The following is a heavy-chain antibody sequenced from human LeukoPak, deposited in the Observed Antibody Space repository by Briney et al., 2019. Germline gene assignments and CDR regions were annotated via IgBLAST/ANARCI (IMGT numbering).Heavy chain of an antibody. D-gene: IGHD1-1*01. V-gene: IGHV3-30*04. CDR3: ARDVARGATGTFH. J-gene: IGHJ4*02. CDR2: ISYDGSNK. Sequence: SCKASGFTFSSYAMHWVRQAPGKGLEWVAVISYDGSNKYYADSVKGRFTISRDNSKNTLYLQMNSLRAEDTAVYYCARDVARGATGTFHWGQGTLVTVSS. CDR1: GFTFSSYA.